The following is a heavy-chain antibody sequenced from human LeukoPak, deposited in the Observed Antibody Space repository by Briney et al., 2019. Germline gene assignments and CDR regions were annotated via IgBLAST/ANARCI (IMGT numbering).Heavy chain of an antibody. CDR2: IIPIFGTA. Sequence: GASVKVSCKASGGTFSSYAISWVRQAPGQGPEWMGGIIPIFGTANYAQKFQGRVTITADESTSTAYMELSSLRSEDTAVYYCARLVEMVRGVIIDYYYGMDVWGQGTTVTVS. CDR3: ARLVEMVRGVIIDYYYGMDV. CDR1: GGTFSSYA. J-gene: IGHJ6*02. D-gene: IGHD3-10*01. V-gene: IGHV1-69*13.